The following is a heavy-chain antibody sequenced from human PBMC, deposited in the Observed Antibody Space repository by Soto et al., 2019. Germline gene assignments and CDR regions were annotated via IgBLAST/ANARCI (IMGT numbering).Heavy chain of an antibody. Sequence: TLCLTCTVSGDSISGHFWSWIRQPAGKGLEWVGRIHSTGVTSYNPSLKSRVTMSVDTSNNQFSLNLRSVTAADTAVYYCTRGAGPPWFDLWGQGTQVTVSS. CDR2: IHSTGVT. J-gene: IGHJ5*02. V-gene: IGHV4-4*07. CDR1: GDSISGHF. CDR3: TRGAGPPWFDL.